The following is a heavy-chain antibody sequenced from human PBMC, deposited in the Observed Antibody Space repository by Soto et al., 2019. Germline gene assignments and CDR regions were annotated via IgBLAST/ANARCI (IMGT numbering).Heavy chain of an antibody. J-gene: IGHJ4*02. D-gene: IGHD6-19*01. Sequence: PGGSLRLSCAASGFTFSSYGMHWVRQAPGKGLEWVAVISYDGSNKYYADSVKGRFTISRDNSKNTLYLQMNSLRAEDTAVYYCAKDQSEIAVAGFDYWGQGTLVTVSS. CDR1: GFTFSSYG. V-gene: IGHV3-30*18. CDR2: ISYDGSNK. CDR3: AKDQSEIAVAGFDY.